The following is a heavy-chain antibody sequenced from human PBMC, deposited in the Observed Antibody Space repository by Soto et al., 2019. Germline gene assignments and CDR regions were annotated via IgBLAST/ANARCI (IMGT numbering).Heavy chain of an antibody. Sequence: VQLVESGGGLVKPGGSLRLSCAASGFTCSSYSMNWVRQAPGKGLEWVSSISSTSSYIYYADSVRGRFTISRDNAKNSLYLQLNSLRAEDTAVYYCARDPSDFDFWGQGTLVTVSS. CDR3: ARDPSDFDF. J-gene: IGHJ4*02. V-gene: IGHV3-21*02. D-gene: IGHD6-6*01. CDR2: ISSTSSYI. CDR1: GFTCSSYS.